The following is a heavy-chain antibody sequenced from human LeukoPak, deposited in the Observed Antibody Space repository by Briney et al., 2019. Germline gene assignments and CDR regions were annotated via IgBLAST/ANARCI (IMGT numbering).Heavy chain of an antibody. Sequence: GGSLRLSCAASGFAFSSYSMNWVRQAPGKGLEWVSGINWNGGSTGYADSVKGRFTISRDNAKNSLYLQMNSLRDEDTALYYCARGYCSGGTCYSDYWGQGTLVTVSS. CDR1: GFAFSSYS. CDR2: INWNGGST. V-gene: IGHV3-20*04. CDR3: ARGYCSGGTCYSDY. J-gene: IGHJ4*02. D-gene: IGHD2-15*01.